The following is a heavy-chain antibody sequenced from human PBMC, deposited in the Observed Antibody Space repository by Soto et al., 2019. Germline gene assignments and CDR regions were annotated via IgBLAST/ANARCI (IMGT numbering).Heavy chain of an antibody. CDR2: ISAYNGNT. CDR3: ARDGPPPITMVRGVIMNNWFDP. D-gene: IGHD3-10*01. CDR1: GYTFTSYV. V-gene: IGHV1-18*01. J-gene: IGHJ5*02. Sequence: ASVKVSCKASGYTFTSYVISWVRQAPGQGLEWMGWISAYNGNTNYSQKFQGRVTITRDTSTSTAYMELRSLRSEDTAVYYCARDGPPPITMVRGVIMNNWFDPWGQGTLVTVSS.